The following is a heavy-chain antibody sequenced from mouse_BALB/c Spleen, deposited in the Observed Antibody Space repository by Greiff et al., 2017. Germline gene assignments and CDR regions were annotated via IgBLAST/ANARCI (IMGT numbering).Heavy chain of an antibody. J-gene: IGHJ4*01. Sequence: EVKVVESGGGLVQPGGSRKLSCAASGFTFSSFGMHWVRQAPEKGLEWVAYISSGSSTIYYADTVKGRFTISRDNPKNTLFLQMTSLRSEDTAMYYCARQRGWGYAMDYWGQGTSVTVSS. CDR3: ARQRGWGYAMDY. CDR2: ISSGSSTI. V-gene: IGHV5-17*02. D-gene: IGHD1-1*02. CDR1: GFTFSSFG.